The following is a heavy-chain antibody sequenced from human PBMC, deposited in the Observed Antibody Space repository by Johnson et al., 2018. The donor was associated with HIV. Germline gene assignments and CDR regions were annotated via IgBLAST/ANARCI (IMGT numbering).Heavy chain of an antibody. CDR2: IYSGGNT. CDR3: AKAPPLSTYDYDAFDV. CDR1: GFTVSSNY. V-gene: IGHV3-66*01. J-gene: IGHJ3*01. Sequence: EVQLVESGGGLVQPGGSLRLSCAASGFTVSSNYTNWVRQAPGKGLEWVSIIYSGGNTYYADSVKGRFTISRDNSKNTLYLQMNSPRAEDTAVYYCAKAPPLSTYDYDAFDVWGQGTMVTVSS. D-gene: IGHD5-12*01.